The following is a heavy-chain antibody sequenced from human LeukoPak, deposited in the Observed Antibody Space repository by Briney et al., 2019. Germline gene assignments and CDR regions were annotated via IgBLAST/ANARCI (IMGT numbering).Heavy chain of an antibody. V-gene: IGHV1-2*02. J-gene: IGHJ3*02. CDR3: ARSPEFHKGVRGVMGDAFDI. CDR2: INPNSGGT. Sequence: ASVKVSCKASGYTFTGYYMHWVRQAPGQGLEWMGWINPNSGGTNYAQKFQGRVTMTRDTSISTAYMELSRLRSDDTAVYYCARSPEFHKGVRGVMGDAFDIWGQGTMVTVSS. CDR1: GYTFTGYY. D-gene: IGHD3-10*01.